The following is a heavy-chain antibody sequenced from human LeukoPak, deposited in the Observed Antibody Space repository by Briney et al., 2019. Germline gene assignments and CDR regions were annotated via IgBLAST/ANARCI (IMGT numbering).Heavy chain of an antibody. V-gene: IGHV1-69*13. CDR2: IIPIFVTA. D-gene: IGHD3-3*01. CDR1: GGTFSSYA. J-gene: IGHJ6*02. Sequence: SVQVSCHASGGTFSSYAISWVRQAPGQGLEWMGGIIPIFVTANYAQKFQGRVTITADESTSTAYMELSSLRSEDTAVYYCASAPGFGWSGYYSNYYYYYGMDVWGQGTTVTVSS. CDR3: ASAPGFGWSGYYSNYYYYYGMDV.